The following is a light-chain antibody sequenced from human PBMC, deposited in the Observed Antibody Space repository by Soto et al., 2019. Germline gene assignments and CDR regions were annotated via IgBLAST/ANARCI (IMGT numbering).Light chain of an antibody. CDR1: SSNIGANS. Sequence: QSVLPQPHSASGTPGQRVTISCSGSSSNIGANSVQWFQQLPGTAPKVLIYSSNHRPSGVPERFSGSKSGTSASLAISELQSDDEADYYCAAWDDSLNGHVFGTGTKVTVL. V-gene: IGLV1-44*01. CDR2: SSN. CDR3: AAWDDSLNGHV. J-gene: IGLJ1*01.